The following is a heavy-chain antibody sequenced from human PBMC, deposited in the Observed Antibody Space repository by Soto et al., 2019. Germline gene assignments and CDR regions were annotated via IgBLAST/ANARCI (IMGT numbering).Heavy chain of an antibody. CDR1: GGSISSGDYY. CDR2: IYYSGST. D-gene: IGHD4-17*01. J-gene: IGHJ2*01. V-gene: IGHV4-30-4*01. CDR3: ARDWAAYGGPSGNWYFDL. Sequence: QVQLQESGPGLVKPSQTLSLTCTVSGGSISSGDYYWSWIRQPPGKGLEWIGYIYYSGSTYYNPALKSRVTISVDTSKNQFSLKLSSVTAADTAVYYCARDWAAYGGPSGNWYFDLWGRGTLVTVSS.